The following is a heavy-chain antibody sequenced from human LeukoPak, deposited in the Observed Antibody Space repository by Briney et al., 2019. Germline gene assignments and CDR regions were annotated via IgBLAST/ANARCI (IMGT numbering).Heavy chain of an antibody. CDR3: AREGSGYDLDY. CDR2: ISYDGSNK. CDR1: GGSISSYY. J-gene: IGHJ4*02. D-gene: IGHD5-12*01. V-gene: IGHV3-30-3*01. Sequence: LSLTCTVSGGSISSYYWSWIRQPPGKGLEWVAVISYDGSNKYYADSVKGRFTISRDNSKNTLYLQMNSLRAEDTAVYYCAREGSGYDLDYWGQGTLVTVSS.